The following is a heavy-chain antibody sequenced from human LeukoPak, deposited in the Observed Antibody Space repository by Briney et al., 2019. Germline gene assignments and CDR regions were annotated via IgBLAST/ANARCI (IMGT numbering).Heavy chain of an antibody. V-gene: IGHV4-59*01. CDR1: GGPINSYY. D-gene: IGHD3-10*01. CDR2: IHYTGST. CDR3: ARGGYYGSGNDFRFDP. J-gene: IGHJ5*02. Sequence: SETLSLTCTVSGGPINSYYWSWIRQPPGKGLESIGYIHYTGSTNYNPSLKSRVTISVDTSKNQFSLKLSSVTAADTAIYYCARGGYYGSGNDFRFDPWGQGTLVTVSS.